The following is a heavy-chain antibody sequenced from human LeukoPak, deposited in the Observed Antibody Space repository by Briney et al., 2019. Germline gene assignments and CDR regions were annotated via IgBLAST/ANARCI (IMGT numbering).Heavy chain of an antibody. V-gene: IGHV3-33*06. J-gene: IGHJ4*02. CDR1: GFTFSSYG. D-gene: IGHD2-15*01. Sequence: PGRSLRLSCAASGFTFSSYGMHWVRQAPGKGLEWVAVIWYDGGNKYYADSVKGRFTISRDNSKNTLYLQMNSLRAEDTAVYYCAKDRGGGGSCIDYWGQGTLVTVSS. CDR3: AKDRGGGGSCIDY. CDR2: IWYDGGNK.